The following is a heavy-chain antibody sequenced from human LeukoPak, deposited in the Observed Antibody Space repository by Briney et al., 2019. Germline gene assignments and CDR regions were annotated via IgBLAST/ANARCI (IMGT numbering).Heavy chain of an antibody. D-gene: IGHD2-15*01. V-gene: IGHV3-30*18. CDR2: ISHDGSNN. CDR1: GFTFSNYG. J-gene: IGHJ4*02. CDR3: AKVRVGTAHFDY. Sequence: GRSLRLSCAASGFTFSNYGMHWVRQAPGKGLEWVVVISHDGSNNNYADSVKGRFTISRDNSKNTLYLQMNSLRPEDTAEYYCAKVRVGTAHFDYWGQGTLVTVSS.